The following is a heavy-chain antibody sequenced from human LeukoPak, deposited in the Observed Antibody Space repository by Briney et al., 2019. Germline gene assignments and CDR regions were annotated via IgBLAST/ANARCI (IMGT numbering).Heavy chain of an antibody. D-gene: IGHD2-2*01. CDR1: GYTFTSYG. J-gene: IGHJ6*02. V-gene: IGHV1-2*02. CDR3: AREVFVVVPAAVDYGMDV. Sequence: ASVKVSCKASGYTFTSYGISWVRQAPGQGLEWMGWINPNSGGTNYAQKFQGRVTMTRDTSISTAYMELSRLRSDDTAVYYCAREVFVVVPAAVDYGMDVWGQGTTVTVSS. CDR2: INPNSGGT.